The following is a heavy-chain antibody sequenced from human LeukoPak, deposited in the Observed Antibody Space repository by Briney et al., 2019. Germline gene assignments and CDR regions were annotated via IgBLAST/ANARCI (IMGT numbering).Heavy chain of an antibody. CDR1: GFIFSSYA. D-gene: IGHD3-10*01. CDR3: ARTTPGSVDV. J-gene: IGHJ6*04. V-gene: IGHV3-23*01. CDR2: ISGSGGST. Sequence: GGSLRLSCAASGFIFSSYAMGWVRQAPGKGLEWVSTISGSGGSTYYADSVKGRFTISRDNSKNTVYLQMNSLRAEDTAVYYCARTTPGSVDVWGKGTTVTVSS.